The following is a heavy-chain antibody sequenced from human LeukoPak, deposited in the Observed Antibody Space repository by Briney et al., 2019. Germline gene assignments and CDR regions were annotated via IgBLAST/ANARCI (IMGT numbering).Heavy chain of an antibody. Sequence: PGGSLRLSCAASGFTFSSYAMNWVRQAPGKGLEWVSGISGSGGSTYYADSVKGRFTISRDNSKNTLYLQMNSLRAEDTALYYCAKGLTWKVGATSPLDYWGQGTLVTVSS. V-gene: IGHV3-23*01. D-gene: IGHD1-26*01. J-gene: IGHJ4*02. CDR2: ISGSGGST. CDR3: AKGLTWKVGATSPLDY. CDR1: GFTFSSYA.